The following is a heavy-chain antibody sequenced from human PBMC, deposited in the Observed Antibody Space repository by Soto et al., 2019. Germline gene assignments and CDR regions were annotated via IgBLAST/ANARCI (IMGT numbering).Heavy chain of an antibody. J-gene: IGHJ4*02. V-gene: IGHV4-59*01. D-gene: IGHD3-10*01. CDR1: GGPINNYY. CDR3: GRLRMYTFGTYYRFIDY. CDR2: IFYNGST. Sequence: SETLSLTCTVSGGPINNYYWSWIRQSPGRGLEYIGYIFYNGSTNYNPSLKSRVSISVDTSKSQFSLRLSSVSAADTAVYYCGRLRMYTFGTYYRFIDYWGQGTLVT.